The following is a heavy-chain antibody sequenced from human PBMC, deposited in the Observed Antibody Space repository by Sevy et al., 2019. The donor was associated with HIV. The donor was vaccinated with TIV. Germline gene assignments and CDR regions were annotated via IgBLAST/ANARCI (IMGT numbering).Heavy chain of an antibody. CDR2: LSGSGGST. CDR3: EAIATAGRDY. J-gene: IGHJ4*02. V-gene: IGHV3-23*01. Sequence: GGSLRLSCAASGFIFSSYVMTWVRLAPGKGLEWVSTLSGSGGSTYYADSVKGRFTISRDNSKKMLDLQMNSLRAEDTAVYYCEAIATAGRDYWGQGTLVTVSS. D-gene: IGHD6-13*01. CDR1: GFIFSSYV.